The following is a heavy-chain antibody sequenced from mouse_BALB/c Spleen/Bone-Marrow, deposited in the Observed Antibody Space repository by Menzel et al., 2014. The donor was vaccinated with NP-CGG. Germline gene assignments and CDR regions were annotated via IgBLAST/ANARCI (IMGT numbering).Heavy chain of an antibody. V-gene: IGHV1-54*01. CDR2: INPGSGGT. Sequence: VQLQQSGAELVRPGTSVKVSCKASGYAFTNYLIEWVKQRPGQGLEWIGVINPGSGGTNYNEKFKGKATLTADKSSSTAYMQLSSLTSEDTAVYFCVRSPGEVNYWGQGTLVTVSA. CDR1: GYAFTNYL. J-gene: IGHJ3*01. D-gene: IGHD1-3*01. CDR3: VRSPGEVNY.